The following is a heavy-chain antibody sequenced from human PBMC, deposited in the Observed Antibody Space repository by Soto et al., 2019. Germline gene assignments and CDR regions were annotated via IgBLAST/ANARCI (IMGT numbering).Heavy chain of an antibody. D-gene: IGHD1-1*01. J-gene: IGHJ4*02. CDR1: VFSPSTVGEG. Sequence: QITLKESGPTLVKPTQTLTLTCTFSVFSPSTVGEGVAWIRQPPGKALEWLGIIYWNGDQRYSPSLKSRLTINKGTSENQAFLTLTNVAPVDMAIYFCAHPDPTGSEGYRDHWGQGTLVTVSS. V-gene: IGHV2-5*01. CDR2: IYWNGDQ. CDR3: AHPDPTGSEGYRDH.